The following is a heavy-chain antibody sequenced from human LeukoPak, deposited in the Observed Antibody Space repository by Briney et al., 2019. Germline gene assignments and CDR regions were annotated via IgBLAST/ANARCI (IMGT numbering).Heavy chain of an antibody. J-gene: IGHJ6*02. CDR1: GGTFSSYA. D-gene: IGHD3-10*01. CDR2: IIPIFATA. V-gene: IGHV1-69*13. Sequence: RASVAVSCTASGGTFSSYAISWVRQAPGQGLEWMGGIIPIFATANYAQKFQGRVTIIADESTSTAYMELSSLRSEDTAVYYCARGVATSYYGPGSNDYYYGMDVWGQGTTVTVSS. CDR3: ARGVATSYYGPGSNDYYYGMDV.